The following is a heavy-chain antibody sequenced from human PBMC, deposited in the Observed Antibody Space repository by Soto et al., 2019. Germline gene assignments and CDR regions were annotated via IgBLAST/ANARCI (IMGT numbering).Heavy chain of an antibody. Sequence: ASVKVSCKVSGYTLTELSMHWVRQAPGKGLEWMGGFDPEDGETIYAQKFQGRVTMTEDTSTDTAYMELSSLRSEDTAVYYCATIPHILGYCSGGSCDDYWGQGTLVTVSS. J-gene: IGHJ4*02. CDR2: FDPEDGET. V-gene: IGHV1-24*01. D-gene: IGHD2-15*01. CDR3: ATIPHILGYCSGGSCDDY. CDR1: GYTLTELS.